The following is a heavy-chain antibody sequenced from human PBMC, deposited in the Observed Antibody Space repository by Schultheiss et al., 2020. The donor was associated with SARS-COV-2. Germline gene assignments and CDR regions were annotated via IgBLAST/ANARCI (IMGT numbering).Heavy chain of an antibody. CDR3: ARASGLYDSSGTHAFDI. CDR1: GGSISSYY. V-gene: IGHV4-59*08. J-gene: IGHJ3*02. CDR2: IYYSGST. D-gene: IGHD3-22*01. Sequence: SQTLSLTCTVSGGSISSYYWSWIRQPPGKGLEWIGSIYYSGSTYYNPSLKSRVTISVDTSKNQFSLELSSVTAADTAVYYCARASGLYDSSGTHAFDIWGQGTMVTVSS.